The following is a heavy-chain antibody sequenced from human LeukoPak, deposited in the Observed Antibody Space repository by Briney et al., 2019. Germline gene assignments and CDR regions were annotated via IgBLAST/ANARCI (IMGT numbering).Heavy chain of an antibody. CDR3: ATSPDGDWFDP. CDR2: IYTSGST. CDR1: GGSTNNSTYY. J-gene: IGHJ5*02. Sequence: SETLSHTCTVSGGSTNNSTYYWSWIRQPAGKGLEWIGRIYTSGSTNYNPSLKSRVTMSVDTSKNQFSLKLSSVTAADTAVYYCATSPDGDWFDPWGQGTLVTVSS. V-gene: IGHV4-61*02.